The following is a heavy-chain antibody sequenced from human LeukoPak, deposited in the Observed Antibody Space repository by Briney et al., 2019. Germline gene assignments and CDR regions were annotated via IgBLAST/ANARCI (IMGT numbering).Heavy chain of an antibody. D-gene: IGHD5-18*01. CDR3: ARVGGYSYGYAFYYYYYMDV. CDR2: ISSSSSYI. V-gene: IGHV3-21*01. CDR1: GFTFSSYS. Sequence: GGSLRLSCAASGFTFSSYSMNWVRQAPGKGLEWVSSISSSSSYIYYADSVKGRFTISRDNAKNSLYLQMNSLRAEDTAVYYCARVGGYSYGYAFYYYYYMDVWGKGTTVTVSS. J-gene: IGHJ6*03.